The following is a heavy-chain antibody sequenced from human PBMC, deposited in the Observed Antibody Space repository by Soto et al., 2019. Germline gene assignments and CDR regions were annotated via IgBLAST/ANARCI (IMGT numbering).Heavy chain of an antibody. J-gene: IGHJ5*02. V-gene: IGHV4-31*03. Sequence: SETLSLTCTVSGGSISSGVYYWSWIRHHPGKGLEWIGYIYYSGSTYYNPSLKSRVTISVNTSKNQFSLKLSSVPAADTAVYYCARGPAASNWFDPWGPGTMVTV. CDR1: GGSISSGVYY. D-gene: IGHD2-2*01. CDR2: IYYSGST. CDR3: ARGPAASNWFDP.